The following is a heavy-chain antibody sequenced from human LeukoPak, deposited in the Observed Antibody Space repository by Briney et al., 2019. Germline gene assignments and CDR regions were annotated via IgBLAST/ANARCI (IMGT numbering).Heavy chain of an antibody. CDR3: AKEQFGVDP. D-gene: IGHD3-10*01. CDR1: GFSLSNYA. J-gene: IGHJ5*02. CDR2: ISEKGGST. Sequence: GGSLRLSCVVSGFSLSNYAMSWVRQAPGKGLEWVSYISEKGGSTTYGDSVKGRFTISRDNSLNTVYLQMNSLRAEDTAVYYCAKEQFGVDPWGQGTLVTVSS. V-gene: IGHV3-23*01.